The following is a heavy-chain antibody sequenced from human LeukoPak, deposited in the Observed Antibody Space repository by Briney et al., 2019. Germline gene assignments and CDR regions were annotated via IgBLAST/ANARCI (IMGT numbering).Heavy chain of an antibody. D-gene: IGHD5-12*01. V-gene: IGHV3-23*01. Sequence: GGSLRLSCAASGFTFSSCAMTWVRQAPGKGLEWVSSISGSGGSTYYADSVKGRFTISRDNSKNALYLQMNSLRAEDTAVYYCAKHSAQRSVDIVATMGVWGQGTLVTVSS. J-gene: IGHJ4*02. CDR3: AKHSAQRSVDIVATMGV. CDR2: ISGSGGST. CDR1: GFTFSSCA.